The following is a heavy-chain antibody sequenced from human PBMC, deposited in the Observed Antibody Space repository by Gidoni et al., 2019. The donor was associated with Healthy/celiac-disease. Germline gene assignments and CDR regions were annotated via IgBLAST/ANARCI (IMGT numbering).Heavy chain of an antibody. CDR3: ARGSDIVVVPAAIRSALRGGFDP. Sequence: QVQLQQWGAGLLKPSETLSLTCAVYGGSFSGYSWSWIRQPPGKGLEWIGEINHSGSTNYNPSLKSRVTISVDTSKNQFSLKLSSVTAADTAVYYCARGSDIVVVPAAIRSALRGGFDPWGQGTLVTVSS. CDR1: GGSFSGYS. J-gene: IGHJ5*02. CDR2: INHSGST. V-gene: IGHV4-34*01. D-gene: IGHD2-2*01.